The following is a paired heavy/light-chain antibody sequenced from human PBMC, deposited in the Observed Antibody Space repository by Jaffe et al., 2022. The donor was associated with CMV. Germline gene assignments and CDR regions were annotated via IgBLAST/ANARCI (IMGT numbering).Light chain of an antibody. CDR1: QSLVHSDGHTY. CDR2: KVS. J-gene: IGKJ1*01. CDR3: MQGTHWWT. V-gene: IGKV2-30*02. Sequence: DVVLTQSPLSLPVTLGQSASISCRSSQSLVHSDGHTYLNWFHQRPGQSPRRLIYKVSNRDSGVPDRFSGSGSGTDFTLKISRVEAEDVGLYYCMQGTHWWTFGQGTKVEIK.
Heavy chain of an antibody. CDR1: GFSLSTSGVA. D-gene: IGHD3-10*01. J-gene: IGHJ5*02. CDR3: ARGEWFGESSPP. V-gene: IGHV2-5*01. Sequence: QITLKESGPTLVKPTQTLTLTCTFSGFSLSTSGVAVGWIRQPPGKALEWLAIIYWNDDKHYNPSLKSRLTITKDTFKNRVVLTMTNMDPVDTATYYCARGEWFGESSPPWGQGTLVTVSS. CDR2: IYWNDDK.